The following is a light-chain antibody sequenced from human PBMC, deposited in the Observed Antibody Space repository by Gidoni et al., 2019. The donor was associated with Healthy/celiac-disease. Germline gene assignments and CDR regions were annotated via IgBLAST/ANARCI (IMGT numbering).Light chain of an antibody. J-gene: IGKJ1*01. CDR3: QQSYSSPRT. V-gene: IGKV1-39*01. CDR1: QSISSY. Sequence: DIQKSQSPSSLSASVGDRVTIPCRASQSISSYLNWYQQKPGKAPKLLIYAASSLQSGVPSRFSGSGSGTDFTLTISSLQPEDFATYYCQQSYSSPRTFGQGTKVEIK. CDR2: AAS.